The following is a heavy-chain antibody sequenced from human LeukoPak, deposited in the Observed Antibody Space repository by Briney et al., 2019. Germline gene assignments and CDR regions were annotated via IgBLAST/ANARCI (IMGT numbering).Heavy chain of an antibody. V-gene: IGHV4-38-2*02. J-gene: IGHJ6*03. CDR3: ARGQDSSGWPYYYYYMDV. Sequence: SETLSLTCTVSGYSISSGYYWGWIRQPPGKGLEWIGSIYHSGSTYYNPSLKSRVTISVDTSKNQFSLKLSSVTAADTAVYYCARGQDSSGWPYYYYYMDVWGKGTTVTVSS. CDR2: IYHSGST. CDR1: GYSISSGYY. D-gene: IGHD6-19*01.